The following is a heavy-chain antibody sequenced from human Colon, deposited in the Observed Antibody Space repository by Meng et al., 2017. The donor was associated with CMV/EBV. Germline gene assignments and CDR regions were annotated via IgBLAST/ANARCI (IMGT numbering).Heavy chain of an antibody. CDR1: GFTFRTYA. CDR2: IWYDESNK. D-gene: IGHD7-27*01. V-gene: IGHV3-33*01. J-gene: IGHJ6*02. CDR3: ARDISNWGSGGGYYGMDV. Sequence: GGSLRLSCAASGFTFRTYAMHWVRQAPGQGLEWVTVIWYDESNKYYADSVKGRFTISRDNSKNTLYLQMNSLRAEDTAVYYCARDISNWGSGGGYYGMDVWGQGTTVTVSS.